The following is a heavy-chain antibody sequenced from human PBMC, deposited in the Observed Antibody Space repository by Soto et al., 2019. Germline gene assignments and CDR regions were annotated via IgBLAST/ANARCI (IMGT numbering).Heavy chain of an antibody. D-gene: IGHD3-9*01. Sequence: ASVKVSCKASGYTFTSYGISWVRQAPGQGLEWMGWISAYNGNTNYAHKLQGRVTMTTDTSTSTAYLELRSLRSDDTAVYYCARPKYYDILTGYYLPYGFDPWGQGTLVTVSS. V-gene: IGHV1-18*01. J-gene: IGHJ5*02. CDR1: GYTFTSYG. CDR2: ISAYNGNT. CDR3: ARPKYYDILTGYYLPYGFDP.